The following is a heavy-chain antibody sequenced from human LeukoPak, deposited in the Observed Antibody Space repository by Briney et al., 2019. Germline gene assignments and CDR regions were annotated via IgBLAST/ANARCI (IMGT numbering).Heavy chain of an antibody. J-gene: IGHJ6*03. CDR2: INQDGTEK. CDR1: GFTFTTYW. CDR3: AKGDFYGSGRDYYYYMDV. D-gene: IGHD3-10*01. V-gene: IGHV3-7*03. Sequence: PGGSLRLSCAASGFTFTTYWMTWVRQAPGKGLEWVANINQDGTEKYYVDSVKGRFTISRDNSKNTLYLQMNSLRAEDTAVYNCAKGDFYGSGRDYYYYMDVWGKGTTVTISS.